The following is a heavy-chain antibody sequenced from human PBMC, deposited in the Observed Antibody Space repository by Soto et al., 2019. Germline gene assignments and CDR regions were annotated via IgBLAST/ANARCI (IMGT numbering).Heavy chain of an antibody. CDR2: IFSSDDK. D-gene: IGHD5-12*01. J-gene: IGHJ4*02. Sequence: QVTLKEAGPVLVKPTETLTLTCTVSGFSLNTDGMGVSWIRQPPGKALEWLAQIFSSDDKSYSASLKSRLSISKDSSGSQVVLSVPNMDPVDTATYYCARIRGYDSLVPVDYWGQGILVTVSS. V-gene: IGHV2-26*01. CDR3: ARIRGYDSLVPVDY. CDR1: GFSLNTDGMG.